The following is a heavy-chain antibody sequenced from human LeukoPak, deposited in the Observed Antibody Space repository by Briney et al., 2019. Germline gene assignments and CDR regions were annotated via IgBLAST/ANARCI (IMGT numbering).Heavy chain of an antibody. CDR1: GGSLSVYY. CDR3: ARGYYDILTGPTTLYYFDY. D-gene: IGHD3-9*01. J-gene: IGHJ4*02. V-gene: IGHV4-34*01. Sequence: PSETLSLTCAVYGGSLSVYYWSWVRQPPGKGLEWIGEINHSGSTNYNPSLKSRVTISVDTSNNQFSLKLSSVTAADTAVYYCARGYYDILTGPTTLYYFDYWGQGTLVTVSS. CDR2: INHSGST.